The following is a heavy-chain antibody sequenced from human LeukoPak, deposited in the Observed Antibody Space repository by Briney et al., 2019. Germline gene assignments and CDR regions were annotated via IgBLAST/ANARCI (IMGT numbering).Heavy chain of an antibody. V-gene: IGHV1-2*02. CDR1: RYTSGEYY. CDR3: AGKLMGGNPFDS. CDR2: INPNNGGT. J-gene: IGHJ4*02. D-gene: IGHD1-26*01. Sequence: ASVKVSCKASRYTSGEYYIHWVRQAPGQGLEWMGWINPNNGGTRYAQKFRGRVTMTRDTSISTAYVELNELISDDTALYYCAGKLMGGNPFDSWGQGTLVTVSS.